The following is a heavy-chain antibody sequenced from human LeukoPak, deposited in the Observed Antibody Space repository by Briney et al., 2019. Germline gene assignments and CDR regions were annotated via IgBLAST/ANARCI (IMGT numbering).Heavy chain of an antibody. V-gene: IGHV2-5*02. J-gene: IGHJ5*02. CDR1: GFSLSTSGVG. D-gene: IGHD6-13*01. CDR3: AHRRGPYSTQDLNWFDP. Sequence: SGPTLVNPTQTLTLTCTFSGFSLSTSGVGVGWIRQPPGKALEWLALIYWDDDKRYSPSLKSRLTITKDTSKNQVVLTMTNMDPVDTATYYCAHRRGPYSTQDLNWFDPWGQGTLVTVSS. CDR2: IYWDDDK.